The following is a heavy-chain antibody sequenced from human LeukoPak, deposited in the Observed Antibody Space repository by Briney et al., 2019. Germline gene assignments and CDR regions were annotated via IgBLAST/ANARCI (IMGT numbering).Heavy chain of an antibody. V-gene: IGHV4-39*07. J-gene: IGHJ6*03. Sequence: SSETLSLTCSVSGGSIGRGSYYWGWIRQSPGKGLEWIGSIYYSGSTNYNPSLKSRVTISVDTSKNQFSLKLSSVTAADTAVYYCARDLRITMVRGMGYYYYYMDVWGKGTTVTVSS. D-gene: IGHD3-10*01. CDR2: IYYSGST. CDR1: GGSIGRGSYY. CDR3: ARDLRITMVRGMGYYYYYMDV.